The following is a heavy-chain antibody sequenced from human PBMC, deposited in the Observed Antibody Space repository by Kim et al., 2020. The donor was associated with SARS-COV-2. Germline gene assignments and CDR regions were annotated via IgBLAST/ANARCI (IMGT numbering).Heavy chain of an antibody. V-gene: IGHV4-34*01. CDR2: INHSGST. J-gene: IGHJ4*02. Sequence: SETLSLTCAVYGGSFSGYYWSWIRQPPGKGLEWIGEINHSGSTNYNPSLKSRVTISVDTSKNQFSLKLSSVTAADTAVYYCARGITGTKRYFDYWGQGTLVTVSS. CDR1: GGSFSGYY. D-gene: IGHD1-7*01. CDR3: ARGITGTKRYFDY.